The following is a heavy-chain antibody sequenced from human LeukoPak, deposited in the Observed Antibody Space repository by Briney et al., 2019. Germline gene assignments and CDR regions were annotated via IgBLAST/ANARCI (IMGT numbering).Heavy chain of an antibody. CDR2: INNDGSSA. CDR3: ANTLYFGEFLSRFDP. Sequence: PGGSLRLSCAASGFTFSNYWMHWVRQAPGKGLVWVSCINNDGSSASFADSVKGRFTISRDNARNTVDLQMSSLRAEDTAVYYCANTLYFGEFLSRFDPWGQGTLVTVSS. J-gene: IGHJ5*02. V-gene: IGHV3-74*01. D-gene: IGHD3-10*01. CDR1: GFTFSNYW.